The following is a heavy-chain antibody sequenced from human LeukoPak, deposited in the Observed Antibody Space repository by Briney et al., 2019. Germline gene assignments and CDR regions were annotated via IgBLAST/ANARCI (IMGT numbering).Heavy chain of an antibody. Sequence: GGSLRLSCAASGFTFSDYYMSWIRQAPGKGLEWVSYISGSGSTIYYADSVKGRFTISRDNAKNSLYLQMNSLRAEDTAVYYCTRDRNGAAAGDYYYMDVWGKGTPVTISS. CDR1: GFTFSDYY. CDR3: TRDRNGAAAGDYYYMDV. CDR2: ISGSGSTI. J-gene: IGHJ6*03. D-gene: IGHD6-13*01. V-gene: IGHV3-11*01.